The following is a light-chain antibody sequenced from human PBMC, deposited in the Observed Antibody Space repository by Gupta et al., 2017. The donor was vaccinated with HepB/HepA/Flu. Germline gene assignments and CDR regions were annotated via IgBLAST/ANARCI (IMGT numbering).Light chain of an antibody. CDR2: MND. Sequence: QSVLTQPPSASGTPGQRVTISCSGSSSNIGSKDVYWYQQRPASAPNLLMYMNDKRRSAVPARFSASKSATSAALTTIGLLAEDAADYYCAALDASMDGYVFGTGTKLTVL. CDR1: SSNIGSKD. J-gene: IGLJ1*01. V-gene: IGLV1-47*01. CDR3: AALDASMDGYV.